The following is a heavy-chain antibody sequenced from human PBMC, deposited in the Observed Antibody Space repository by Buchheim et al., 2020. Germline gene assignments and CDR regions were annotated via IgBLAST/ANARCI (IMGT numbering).Heavy chain of an antibody. J-gene: IGHJ4*02. CDR1: GFTFSSYG. D-gene: IGHD4-17*01. V-gene: IGHV3-33*01. CDR2: IWYDGSNK. Sequence: QVQLVESGGGVVQPGRSLRLSCAASGFTFSSYGMHWVRQAPGKGLEWVAVIWYDGSNKYYADSVKGRFTISRDNSKNTLYLKMNSLRAEDTAVYYCARGAYGDYVFDYWGQGTL. CDR3: ARGAYGDYVFDY.